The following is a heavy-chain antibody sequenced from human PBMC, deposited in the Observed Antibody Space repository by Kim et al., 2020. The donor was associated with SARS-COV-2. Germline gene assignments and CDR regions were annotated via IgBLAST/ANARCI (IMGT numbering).Heavy chain of an antibody. J-gene: IGHJ4*02. V-gene: IGHV3-23*01. Sequence: GGSLRLSCAASGFTFSSYAMSWVRQAPGKGLEWVSAISGSGRSTYYADSVKGRFTISRDNSKNTLYLQMNSLRAEDTAVYYCATPGLSYGYTSDYWGQGTLVTVSS. CDR3: ATPGLSYGYTSDY. CDR1: GFTFSSYA. CDR2: ISGSGRST. D-gene: IGHD5-18*01.